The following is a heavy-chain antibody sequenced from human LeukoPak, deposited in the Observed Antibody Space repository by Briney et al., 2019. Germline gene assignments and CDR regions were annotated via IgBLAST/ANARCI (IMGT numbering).Heavy chain of an antibody. CDR3: ARDHAISSGWSRDYYYYYYGTDV. CDR2: IHPDGSEE. Sequence: GGSLRLSCAASGFTFSSYWMGWVRQAPGKGLEWVANIHPDGSEEYYVDSVKGRFTISRDNSKNTLYLQMNSLRAEDTAVYYCARDHAISSGWSRDYYYYYYGTDVWGQGTTVTVSS. CDR1: GFTFSSYW. D-gene: IGHD6-19*01. V-gene: IGHV3-7*01. J-gene: IGHJ6*02.